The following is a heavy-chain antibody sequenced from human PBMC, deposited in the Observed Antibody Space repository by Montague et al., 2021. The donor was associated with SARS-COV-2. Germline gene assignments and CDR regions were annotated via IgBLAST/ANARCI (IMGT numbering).Heavy chain of an antibody. CDR1: GASMSPYH. J-gene: IGHJ4*02. CDR2: LHHSGAT. V-gene: IGHV4-59*03. D-gene: IGHD3-10*01. Sequence: SETLSLTCAVIGASMSPYHWSWIRQPPGKGLEWIGNLHHSGATNYNPSLESRVTMSVDTSKNQFSLNLISVTAADTAVYFCATSLGGRYYWADYYFDYWGQGILVTVSA. CDR3: ATSLGGRYYWADYYFDY.